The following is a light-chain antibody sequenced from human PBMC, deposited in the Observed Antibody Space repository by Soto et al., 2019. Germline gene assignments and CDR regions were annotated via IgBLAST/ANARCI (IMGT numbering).Light chain of an antibody. CDR2: KAS. V-gene: IGKV1-5*03. Sequence: DIQMTQSPSTLSPSVGDRVTITCRASQSIYSWLAWYQQKPGQAPKLLIYKASSLESGVPSRFSGSGSGTEFTLTISSLQPDDFATDYCQQYHTFSTWTFGQGTKVEIK. CDR3: QQYHTFSTWT. CDR1: QSIYSW. J-gene: IGKJ1*01.